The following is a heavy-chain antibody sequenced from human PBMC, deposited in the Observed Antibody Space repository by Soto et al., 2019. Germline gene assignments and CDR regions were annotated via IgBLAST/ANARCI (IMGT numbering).Heavy chain of an antibody. D-gene: IGHD1-26*01. V-gene: IGHV5-10-1*01. CDR3: ARQIYGCDTGPNFRYYFDT. CDR1: WCNCADYW. Sequence: PGQSQQISRNGSWCNCADYWVTWVLQKPGNGLEWMGRIDPSDSQTYYSPSFRGHVTISVTKSITTVFLQWSSLRASDTAMYYCARQIYGCDTGPNFRYYFDTWGQGTPVTVSS. CDR2: IDPSDSQT. J-gene: IGHJ5*02.